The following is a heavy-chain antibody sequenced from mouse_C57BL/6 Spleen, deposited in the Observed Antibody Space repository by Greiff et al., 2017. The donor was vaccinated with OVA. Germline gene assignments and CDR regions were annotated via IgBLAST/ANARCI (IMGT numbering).Heavy chain of an antibody. V-gene: IGHV1-55*01. CDR1: GYTFTSYW. CDR2: IYPGSGST. J-gene: IGHJ1*03. CDR3: ARLLRRNWYFDV. Sequence: VQLQQPGAELVKPGASVKMSCKASGYTFTSYWITWVKQRPGQGLEWIGDIYPGSGSTNSNEKFKSKATLTVDTSSSTAYMQLSSLTSEDSAVYYCARLLRRNWYFDVWGTGTTVTVSS. D-gene: IGHD1-1*01.